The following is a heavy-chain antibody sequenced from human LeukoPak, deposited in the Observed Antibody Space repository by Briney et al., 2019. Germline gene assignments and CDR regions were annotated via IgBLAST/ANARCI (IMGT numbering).Heavy chain of an antibody. Sequence: SETLSLTCTVSGGSISSYYWSWIRQPPGKGLEWIGHIYYSGSTNYNPSLKSRVTISVDTSKNQFSLKLSSVTAADTAVYYCASLVDTAMSYWGQGTLVTVSS. D-gene: IGHD5-18*01. J-gene: IGHJ4*02. V-gene: IGHV4-59*08. CDR2: IYYSGST. CDR1: GGSISSYY. CDR3: ASLVDTAMSY.